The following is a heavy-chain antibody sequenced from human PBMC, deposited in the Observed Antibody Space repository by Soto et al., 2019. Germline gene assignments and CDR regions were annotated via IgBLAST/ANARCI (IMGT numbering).Heavy chain of an antibody. CDR3: ARDGQSLSPYALDV. J-gene: IGHJ6*02. D-gene: IGHD6-19*01. CDR1: GFTFSGHA. V-gene: IGHV3-33*01. CDR2: IWYDGSNK. Sequence: QVQVVESGGGVVQPGRSLRLSCTASGFTFSGHAMHWFRQPRGKGLEWVAQIWYDGSNKYYADSVKGRFTISRDNSKNTLYVQIDSLRVEDTAVYYCARDGQSLSPYALDVWGQGTSVTVSS.